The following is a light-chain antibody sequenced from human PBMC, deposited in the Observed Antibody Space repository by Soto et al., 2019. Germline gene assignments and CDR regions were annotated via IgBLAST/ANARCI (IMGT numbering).Light chain of an antibody. CDR2: GGS. V-gene: IGKV3-15*01. Sequence: EIVMTQSPAALSVSPGEGVTLSFMASQSRTRNLAGYPHTPGQSPRLLIYGGSARAAGIPARLSGGGSGAVYTLTLSRLEPEDFAVYYCQQYRSSPLNFGGGTKVDI. CDR3: QQYRSSPLN. CDR1: QSRTRN. J-gene: IGKJ4*01.